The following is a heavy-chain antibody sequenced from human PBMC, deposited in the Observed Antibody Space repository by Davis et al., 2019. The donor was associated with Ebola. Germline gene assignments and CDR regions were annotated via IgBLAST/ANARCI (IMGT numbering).Heavy chain of an antibody. J-gene: IGHJ4*02. CDR1: GFTFSSYA. CDR3: ARDRVRAFFDY. V-gene: IGHV3-23*01. Sequence: PGGSLTLSCAASGFTFSSYAMSWVRQAPGKGLEWVSTISGSGGTTHYADSVKGRFTVSRDKSKALLYLQMNSLRADDTAVYYCARDRVRAFFDYWGQGTLVTVSS. CDR2: ISGSGGTT.